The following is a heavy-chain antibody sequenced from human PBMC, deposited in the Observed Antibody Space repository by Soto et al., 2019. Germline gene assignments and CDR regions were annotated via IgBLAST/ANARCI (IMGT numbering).Heavy chain of an antibody. CDR3: AKDQASGQGSFDS. J-gene: IGHJ4*02. V-gene: IGHV3-30*18. Sequence: GALRLSCAASVFTFNIYGMHWVRQAPDKGLEWVALISCDGSNQYYADSVKGRFTISRDNSKNTLFLQMNSLRADDTAVYYCAKDQASGQGSFDSWGQGTLVTVSS. CDR1: VFTFNIYG. CDR2: ISCDGSNQ.